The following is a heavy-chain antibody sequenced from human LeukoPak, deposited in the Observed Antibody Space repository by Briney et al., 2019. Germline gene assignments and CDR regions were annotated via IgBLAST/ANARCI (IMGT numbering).Heavy chain of an antibody. J-gene: IGHJ5*02. Sequence: SETLSLTCTVSGGSISSYYWSWIRQPPGKGLEWIGYIYYSGSTNYNPSLKSRVTISVDTSKNQFSLKLSSVTAADTAVYYCARQGDNSKWYVWFDPWGQGTLVTVSS. CDR2: IYYSGST. D-gene: IGHD2-15*01. V-gene: IGHV4-59*08. CDR1: GGSISSYY. CDR3: ARQGDNSKWYVWFDP.